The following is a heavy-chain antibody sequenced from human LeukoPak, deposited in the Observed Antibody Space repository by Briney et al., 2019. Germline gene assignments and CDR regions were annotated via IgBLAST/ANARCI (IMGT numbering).Heavy chain of an antibody. D-gene: IGHD6-13*01. V-gene: IGHV1-69*13. CDR3: ARDEGSSWRGLDP. CDR1: GYTFTGYY. J-gene: IGHJ5*02. Sequence: GASVKVSCKASGYTFTGYYMHWVRQAPGQGLEWMGGIIPIFGTANYAQKFQGRVTITADESTSTAYMELSSLRSEDTAVYYCARDEGSSWRGLDPWGQGTLVTVSS. CDR2: IIPIFGTA.